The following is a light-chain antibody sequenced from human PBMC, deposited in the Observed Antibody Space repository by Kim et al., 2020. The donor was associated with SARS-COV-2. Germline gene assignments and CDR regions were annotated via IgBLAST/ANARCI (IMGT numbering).Light chain of an antibody. CDR2: GTS. CDR1: QSVSSN. J-gene: IGKJ5*01. V-gene: IGKV3-15*01. CDR3: QQYNNWPPSIT. Sequence: PGESATPSCRASQSVSSNLAWYQQKPGQAPRLLIYGTSTRATGIPARFSGSGSGTEFTLTISSLQSEDFAVYYCQQYNNWPPSITFGQGTRLEIK.